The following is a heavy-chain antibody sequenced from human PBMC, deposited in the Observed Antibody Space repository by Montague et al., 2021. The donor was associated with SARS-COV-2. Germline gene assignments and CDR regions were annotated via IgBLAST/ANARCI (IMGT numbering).Heavy chain of an antibody. CDR1: GGSISSGNYY. J-gene: IGHJ6*02. CDR2: TYTSGST. V-gene: IGHV4-61*09. D-gene: IGHD1-26*01. Sequence: TLSLTCTVSGGSISSGNYYWSWIRQPAGKGLEWIGHTYTSGSTNYNPSLKSRVTISVHTSNNQFSLKLSSVTAADTAVYYCARESGSPTYYFYYGVDVWGQGTTVTVSS. CDR3: ARESGSPTYYFYYGVDV.